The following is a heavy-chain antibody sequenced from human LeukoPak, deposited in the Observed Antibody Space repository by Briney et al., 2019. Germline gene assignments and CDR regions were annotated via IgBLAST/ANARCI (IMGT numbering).Heavy chain of an antibody. V-gene: IGHV3-21*01. CDR1: GFTFSSYS. J-gene: IGHJ4*02. Sequence: GGSLRLSCAASGFTFSSYSMNWVRQAPGKGLEWVPSISSSSSYIYYADSVKGRFTIYRHNAKNTLYLQMNSLRAEDTAVYYCARDLNYYGSGSSTDYWGQGTLVTVSS. CDR2: ISSSSSYI. D-gene: IGHD3-10*01. CDR3: ARDLNYYGSGSSTDY.